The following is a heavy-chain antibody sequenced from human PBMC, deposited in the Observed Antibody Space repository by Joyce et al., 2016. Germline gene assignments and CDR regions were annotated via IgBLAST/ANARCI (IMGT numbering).Heavy chain of an antibody. V-gene: IGHV1-2*04. CDR3: ASAANGWDGTIYKGMDV. J-gene: IGHJ6*02. CDR1: RYIFTDYF. D-gene: IGHD5-24*01. Sequence: QVQLVQSGAEVKKPGASVKVSCKASRYIFTDYFIHWVKQGRVKRREKRGMIKPKSGNTPTAQKFQVWMILNFDTSISKAYKELRRMKTDDTASYYCASAANGWDGTIYKGMDVWGQGSTVTVSS. CDR2: IKPKSGNT.